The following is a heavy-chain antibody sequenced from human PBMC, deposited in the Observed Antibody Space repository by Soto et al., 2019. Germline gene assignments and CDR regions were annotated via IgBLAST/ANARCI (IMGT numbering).Heavy chain of an antibody. Sequence: PSETLSLTSAVSGGSFSGFYWSWIRQSPGKGLEWIGDINHSEGTNYNPSLKSRLTISGDTSRSQFSLRLISVSAADTAVYYCARGLPPSENFWNGYYYFDSWGLGTLVTVSS. D-gene: IGHD3-3*01. V-gene: IGHV4-34*01. CDR3: ARGLPPSENFWNGYYYFDS. CDR2: INHSEGT. J-gene: IGHJ4*02. CDR1: GGSFSGFY.